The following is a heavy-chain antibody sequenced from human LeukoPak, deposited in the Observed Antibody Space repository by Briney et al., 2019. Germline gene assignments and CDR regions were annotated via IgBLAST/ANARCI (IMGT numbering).Heavy chain of an antibody. CDR2: ISSSSSYI. J-gene: IGHJ5*02. Sequence: PGRSLRLSCAASGFTFSSYSMNWVRQAPVKGLEWVSSISSSSSYIYYADSVKGRFTISRDNAKNSLYLQMNSLRAEDTAVYYCARDGGNWFDPWGQGTLVTVSS. V-gene: IGHV3-21*01. CDR1: GFTFSSYS. CDR3: ARDGGNWFDP.